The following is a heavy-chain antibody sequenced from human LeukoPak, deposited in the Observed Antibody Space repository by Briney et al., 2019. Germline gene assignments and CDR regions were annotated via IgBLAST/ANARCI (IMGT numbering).Heavy chain of an antibody. CDR3: ARPGEGSGYSSSRIDY. V-gene: IGHV4-39*01. CDR1: GGSISSSSYY. CDR2: IHYSGIT. Sequence: PSETLSLTCTVSGGSISSSSYYWGWIRQPPGKGLEWIGSIHYSGITYYNPSLKSRVTISVDTSKNQFSLKLSSVTAADTAVYYCARPGEGSGYSSSRIDYWGQGTLVTVSS. J-gene: IGHJ4*02. D-gene: IGHD6-13*01.